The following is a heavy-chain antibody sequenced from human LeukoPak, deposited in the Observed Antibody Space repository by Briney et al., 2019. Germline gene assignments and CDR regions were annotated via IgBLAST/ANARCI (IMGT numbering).Heavy chain of an antibody. D-gene: IGHD3-3*01. Sequence: GGSLRLSCAGSGFTFSTYGMSWVRQAPGKGLERVSTISVGAEYIFYADSVKGRFTISRDDSNNALYLQMHSLRAEDTALYYCASGPPFLKYFEYSGQGTLVTVSS. V-gene: IGHV3-23*01. CDR3: ASGPPFLKYFEY. CDR1: GFTFSTYG. CDR2: ISVGAEYI. J-gene: IGHJ4*02.